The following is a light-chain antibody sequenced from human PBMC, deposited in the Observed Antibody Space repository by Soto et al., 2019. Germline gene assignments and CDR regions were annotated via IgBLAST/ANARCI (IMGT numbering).Light chain of an antibody. CDR1: SSDVGGYNY. V-gene: IGLV2-14*03. J-gene: IGLJ2*01. CDR2: DVL. CDR3: SSYTSSSTLL. Sequence: QSVLTQPASVSGSPGQSITISCTGTSSDVGGYNYVSWYQQHPGKAPKLMIYDVLNRPSGVSNRFSGSKSGNAAVLTISGLQAEDEADYYCSSYTSSSTLLFGGGTKLTVL.